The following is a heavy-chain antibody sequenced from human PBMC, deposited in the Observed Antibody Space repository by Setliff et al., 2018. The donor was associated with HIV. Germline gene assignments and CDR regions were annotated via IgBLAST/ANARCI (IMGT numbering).Heavy chain of an antibody. CDR2: IYHSGST. V-gene: IGHV4-59*08. CDR1: GGSISSYY. D-gene: IGHD1-1*01. CDR3: ASAGSGTRAPPRY. J-gene: IGHJ4*02. Sequence: SETLSLTCTVSGGSISSYYWSWIRQPPGKGLEWIGYIYHSGSTNYNPSLKSRVTISVDTSKNQFSLQLSSVTAADTAVYYCASAGSGTRAPPRYWGQGTLVTVSS.